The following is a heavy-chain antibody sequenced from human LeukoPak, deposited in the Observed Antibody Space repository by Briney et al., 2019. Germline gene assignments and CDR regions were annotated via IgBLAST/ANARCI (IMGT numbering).Heavy chain of an antibody. V-gene: IGHV4-61*02. CDR1: GGSISSGGYY. J-gene: IGHJ4*02. CDR3: ARGYGYQNFDY. Sequence: TLSLTCTVSGGSISSGGYYWSWIRQPAGKGLEWIGRIYTTGNTNYNPSLKSRVTMSVDTSENQVSLNLNSMTAADTAVYYCARGYGYQNFDYWGQGTLVTVSS. D-gene: IGHD5-24*01. CDR2: IYTTGNT.